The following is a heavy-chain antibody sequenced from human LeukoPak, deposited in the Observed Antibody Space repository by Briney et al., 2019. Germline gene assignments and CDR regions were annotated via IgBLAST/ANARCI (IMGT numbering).Heavy chain of an antibody. V-gene: IGHV3-30*18. D-gene: IGHD2-15*01. CDR3: AKDVARGYCRGGGGCFDY. CDR2: ISYDGSNK. CDR1: GFTFSSYG. Sequence: PGRSLRLSCAASGFTFSSYGMHWVRQAPGKGLEWVAVISYDGSNKYYADSVKGRFTISRDNSKNTLYLQMNSLRAEDTAVYYCAKDVARGYCRGGGGCFDYGGRGPLVTVSS. J-gene: IGHJ4*02.